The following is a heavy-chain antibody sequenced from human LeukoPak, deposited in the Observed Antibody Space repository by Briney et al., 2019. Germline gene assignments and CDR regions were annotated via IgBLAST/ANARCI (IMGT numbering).Heavy chain of an antibody. CDR2: IWYDGSNK. Sequence: GGSLRLSCAASGFTFSSYGMHWVRQAPGKGLEWVAVIWYDGSNKYYADSVKGRFTISRDNSKNTLYLQMNSLRAEDTAVYYCAREGNRYCSGGSCYYPFDYWGQGTLVTVSS. CDR3: AREGNRYCSGGSCYYPFDY. V-gene: IGHV3-33*01. D-gene: IGHD2-15*01. CDR1: GFTFSSYG. J-gene: IGHJ4*02.